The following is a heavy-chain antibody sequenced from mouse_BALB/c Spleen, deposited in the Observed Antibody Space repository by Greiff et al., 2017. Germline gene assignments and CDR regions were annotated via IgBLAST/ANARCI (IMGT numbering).Heavy chain of an antibody. D-gene: IGHD1-2*01. CDR2: IYYSGTI. CDR1: GISITTGNYR. CDR3: ARGSYGYGFAY. Sequence: EVKLQESGPGLVKPSQTVSLTCTVTGISITTGNYRWSWIRQFPGNKLEWIGYIYYSGTITYNPSLTSRTTITRDTSKNQFFLEMNSLTAEDTATYYCARGSYGYGFAYWGQGTLVTVSA. J-gene: IGHJ3*01. V-gene: IGHV3-5*02.